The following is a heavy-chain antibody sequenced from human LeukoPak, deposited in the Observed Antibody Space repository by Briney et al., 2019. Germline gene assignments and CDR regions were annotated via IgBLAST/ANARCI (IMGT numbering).Heavy chain of an antibody. CDR3: ARDQSGSYPAPIVY. D-gene: IGHD1-26*01. V-gene: IGHV1-18*01. Sequence: ASVKVSGKASGYTFTSYGISWVRQAPGQGLEWMGWISAYNGNTNYAQKLQGRVTMTTDTSTSTAYMELRSLRSDDTAVYYCARDQSGSYPAPIVYWGQGTLVTVSS. J-gene: IGHJ4*02. CDR2: ISAYNGNT. CDR1: GYTFTSYG.